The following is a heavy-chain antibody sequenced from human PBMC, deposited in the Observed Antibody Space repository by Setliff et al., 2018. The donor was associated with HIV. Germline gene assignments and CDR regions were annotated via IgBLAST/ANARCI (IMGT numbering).Heavy chain of an antibody. D-gene: IGHD3-10*01. CDR3: ARFRLSGSPFYFFDY. CDR2: ITPSGST. Sequence: PSETLSLTCAVSGGSFSGYHWTWIRQPPGKGLEWIGEITPSGSTNYNPSLKSRVTISVDTSNNQVSLHLDSVTAADTAVYFCARFRLSGSPFYFFDYWGQGPLVTVSS. CDR1: GGSFSGYH. J-gene: IGHJ4*02. V-gene: IGHV4-34*01.